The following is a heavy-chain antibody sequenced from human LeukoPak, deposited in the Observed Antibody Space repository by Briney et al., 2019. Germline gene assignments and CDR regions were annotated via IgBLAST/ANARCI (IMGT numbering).Heavy chain of an antibody. J-gene: IGHJ4*02. CDR2: INAGNGNT. CDR1: GYTFTSYG. Sequence: ASVKVSCKASGYTFTSYGISWVRQAPGQRLEWMGWINAGNGNTKYSQKFQGRVTITRDTSASTAYMELSSLRSEDTAVYYCATTGYYDSSGYDYWGQGTLVTVSS. V-gene: IGHV1-3*01. CDR3: ATTGYYDSSGYDY. D-gene: IGHD3-22*01.